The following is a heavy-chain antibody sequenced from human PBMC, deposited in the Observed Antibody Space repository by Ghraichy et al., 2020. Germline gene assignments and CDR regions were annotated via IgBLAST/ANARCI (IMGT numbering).Heavy chain of an antibody. Sequence: SETLSLTCAVYGGSFSGYYWSWIRQPPGKGLEWIGEINHSGSTNYNPSLKSRVTISVDTSKNQFSLKLSSVTAADTAVYYCAIHVRFLEWSTSHNWFDPWGQGTLVTVSS. V-gene: IGHV4-34*01. J-gene: IGHJ5*02. D-gene: IGHD3-3*01. CDR1: GGSFSGYY. CDR2: INHSGST. CDR3: AIHVRFLEWSTSHNWFDP.